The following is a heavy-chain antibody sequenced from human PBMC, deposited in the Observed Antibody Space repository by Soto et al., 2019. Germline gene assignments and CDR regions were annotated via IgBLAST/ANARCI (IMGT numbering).Heavy chain of an antibody. V-gene: IGHV1-69*01. CDR1: GGIFSTYS. Sequence: QVQLVQSGAEVKRPDSSVSISCKTSGGIFSTYSISCGRQAPGQGLEWMGGIIPILDTADYAQNFQGRVTITADARTSTAYMELRGLRSDDTAIYYCARAHELNCRGRRCYNGIDYWGQGTLVTVSA. CDR2: IIPILDTA. D-gene: IGHD2-15*01. J-gene: IGHJ4*02. CDR3: ARAHELNCRGRRCYNGIDY.